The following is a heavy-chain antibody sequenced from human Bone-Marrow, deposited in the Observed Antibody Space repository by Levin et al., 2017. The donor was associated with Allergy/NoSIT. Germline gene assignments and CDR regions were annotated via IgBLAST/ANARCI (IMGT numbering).Heavy chain of an antibody. CDR3: ARGGRTNFGDLQGLDY. D-gene: IGHD3-10*01. Sequence: WASVKVSCKSSGYTFTDYYIHWVRQVPGQGLQWMGWINSHTGDTNLAQKFGGRIIMTTDTSLSTTYMDLRSLTSDDTAVYFCARGGRTNFGDLQGLDYWGQGTLVTVSS. CDR2: INSHTGDT. V-gene: IGHV1-2*02. CDR1: GYTFTDYY. J-gene: IGHJ4*02.